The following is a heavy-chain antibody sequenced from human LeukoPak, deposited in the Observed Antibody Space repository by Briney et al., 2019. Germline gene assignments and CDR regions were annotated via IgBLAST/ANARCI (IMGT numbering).Heavy chain of an antibody. CDR3: ARDLFGELLYDY. CDR2: INPNSGGT. J-gene: IGHJ4*02. V-gene: IGHV1-2*02. D-gene: IGHD3-10*01. Sequence: ASVKVSCKASGYTFTSYDINWVRQATGQGLEWMGWINPNSGGTNYAQKFQGRVTMTRDTSISTAYMELSRLRSDDTAVYYCARDLFGELLYDYWGQGTLVTVSS. CDR1: GYTFTSYD.